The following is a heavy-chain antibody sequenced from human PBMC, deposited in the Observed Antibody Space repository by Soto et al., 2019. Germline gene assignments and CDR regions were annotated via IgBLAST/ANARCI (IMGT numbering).Heavy chain of an antibody. CDR2: IDTTVDT. Sequence: EVQLVESGGGLVQPGGSLRLSCAASGFIFRSYAMHWVRQASGKGLEWVSVIDTTVDTYYPGSVKGRFTISRENAKNSLYLQMNSLRAGDTAGYYCARGGCSGGSCPADYWGQGTLVTVSS. CDR1: GFIFRSYA. D-gene: IGHD2-15*01. CDR3: ARGGCSGGSCPADY. J-gene: IGHJ4*02. V-gene: IGHV3-13*04.